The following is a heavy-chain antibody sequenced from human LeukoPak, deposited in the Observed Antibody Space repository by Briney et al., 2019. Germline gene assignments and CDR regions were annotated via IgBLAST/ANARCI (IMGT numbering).Heavy chain of an antibody. CDR1: GFTFTSSA. CDR3: AASRRGWRYFDY. CDR2: IVVGSGNT. D-gene: IGHD3-10*01. J-gene: IGHJ4*02. V-gene: IGHV1-58*02. Sequence: SVKVSCKASGFTFTSSAMQWVRQARGQRLEWIGWIVVGSGNTNYAQKFQERVTITRDTSTSTAYMELSSLRSEDTAVYYCAASRRGWRYFDYWGQGTLVTVSS.